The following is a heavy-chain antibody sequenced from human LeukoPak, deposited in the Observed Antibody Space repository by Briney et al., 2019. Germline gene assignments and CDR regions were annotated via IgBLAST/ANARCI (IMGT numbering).Heavy chain of an antibody. J-gene: IGHJ6*02. V-gene: IGHV1-69*13. Sequence: SVNLSCTASGGTFSSYAISWVRQAPGQGLEWMGGIIPIFGTANYAQKFQDRVTITADESTSTAYMELSSLRSEDTAVYYCARVGLGSGWGDYYYYYGMDVWGQGTTVTVSS. CDR2: IIPIFGTA. D-gene: IGHD6-19*01. CDR1: GGTFSSYA. CDR3: ARVGLGSGWGDYYYYYGMDV.